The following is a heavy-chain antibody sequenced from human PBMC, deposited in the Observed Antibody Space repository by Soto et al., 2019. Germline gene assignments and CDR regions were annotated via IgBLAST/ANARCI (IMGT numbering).Heavy chain of an antibody. CDR2: IYWDDDK. CDR3: GHTRSPRILDY. CDR1: GFSLSTTGVV. D-gene: IGHD1-26*01. V-gene: IGHV2-5*02. J-gene: IGHJ4*02. Sequence: QITLKESGPTLVKPTQTLTLTCTFSGFSLSTTGVVVGWIRQPPGKALEWLAFIYWDDDKRYSPSLNTRLTITKNTSKNQVVFTMTTMDPIAPATYYGGHTRSPRILDYWGQGTLVTVSS.